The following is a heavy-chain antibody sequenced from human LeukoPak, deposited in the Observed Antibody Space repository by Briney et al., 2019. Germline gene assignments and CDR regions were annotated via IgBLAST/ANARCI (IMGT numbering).Heavy chain of an antibody. J-gene: IGHJ4*02. CDR3: ARESMGHLFEDY. D-gene: IGHD2-8*01. CDR2: IYYSGST. CDR1: GGSFSGYY. Sequence: SETLSLTCAVYGGSFSGYYWSWIRQPPGKGLEWIGSIYYSGSTYYNPSLKSRVTISIDMSKNQFSLKLSSVTAADTAVYYCARESMGHLFEDYWGQGTLVTVSS. V-gene: IGHV4-34*01.